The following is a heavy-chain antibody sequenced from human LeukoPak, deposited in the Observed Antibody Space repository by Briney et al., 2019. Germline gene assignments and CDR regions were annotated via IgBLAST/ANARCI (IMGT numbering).Heavy chain of an antibody. D-gene: IGHD6-13*01. J-gene: IGHJ4*02. V-gene: IGHV3-30*18. CDR1: GFXFSSYG. CDR2: ISYDGSNK. CDR3: AKELSAGTGGGWEDYFDY. Sequence: PGRSLRLSCAASGFXFSSYGIHWVRQAPGKGLEWVALISYDGSNKFYADSVKGRFTISRDNSKSTLYLQMNSLRAEDAAVYYCAKELSAGTGGGWEDYFDYWGQGTLVTVSS.